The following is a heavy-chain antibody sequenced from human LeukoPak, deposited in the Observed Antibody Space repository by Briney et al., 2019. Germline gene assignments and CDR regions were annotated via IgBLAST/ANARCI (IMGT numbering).Heavy chain of an antibody. D-gene: IGHD4-17*01. CDR2: IYYSGST. J-gene: IGHJ4*02. V-gene: IGHV4-59*01. CDR3: ARMTTEREFDY. Sequence: RTSETLSLTCTVSGGSISSYYWSWIRQPPGKGLEWIGYIYYSGSTNYNPSLKSRVTISVDTSKNQFSLKLSSVTAADTAVYYCARMTTEREFDYWGQGTLVTVSS. CDR1: GGSISSYY.